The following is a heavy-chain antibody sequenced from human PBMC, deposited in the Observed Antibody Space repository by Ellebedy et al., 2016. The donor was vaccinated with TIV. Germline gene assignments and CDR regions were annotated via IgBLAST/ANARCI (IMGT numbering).Heavy chain of an antibody. V-gene: IGHV3-30*03. J-gene: IGHJ4*02. CDR1: GFTLRSHG. D-gene: IGHD3-10*01. CDR3: ARGGSSGSSDY. Sequence: GGSLRLXXVASGFTLRSHGIYWVRQAPGKGLEWVAVISSDGSNKYYADSVKGRFTISRDNSKNTLYLQMNSLRTDDMAVYYCARGGSSGSSDYWGQGTLVTVSS. CDR2: ISSDGSNK.